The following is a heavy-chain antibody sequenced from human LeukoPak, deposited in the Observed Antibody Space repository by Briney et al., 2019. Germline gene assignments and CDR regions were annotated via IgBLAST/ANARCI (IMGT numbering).Heavy chain of an antibody. Sequence: GKSLKISCQGSGYSVTSYWISGVHHMTGKGLDCMGIIYPGDSDTRYRPSFQGQVTISADKSISTAYLQWSSLKASDTVIFFKQKTAYEILTAVFDYWGQGTLVTVSS. D-gene: IGHD3-9*01. V-gene: IGHV5-51*07. CDR2: IYPGDSDT. CDR1: GYSVTSYW. J-gene: IGHJ4*02. CDR3: QKTAYEILTAVFDY.